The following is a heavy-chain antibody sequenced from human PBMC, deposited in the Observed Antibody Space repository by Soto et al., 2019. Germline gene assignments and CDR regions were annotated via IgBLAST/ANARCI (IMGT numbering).Heavy chain of an antibody. CDR1: GGSISSYY. V-gene: IGHV4-59*01. CDR3: ARVSGSYYVGFYFDY. CDR2: IYYSGST. D-gene: IGHD1-26*01. J-gene: IGHJ4*02. Sequence: SETLSLTCTVSGGSISSYYWSWIRQPPGKGLEWIGYIYYSGSTNYNPSLKSRVTISVDTSKNQFSLKLSSVTAADTAVYYCARVSGSYYVGFYFDYWGQGTLVTVSS.